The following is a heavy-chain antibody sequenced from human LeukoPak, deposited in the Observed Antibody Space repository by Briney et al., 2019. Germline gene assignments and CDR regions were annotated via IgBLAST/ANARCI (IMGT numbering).Heavy chain of an antibody. J-gene: IGHJ4*02. Sequence: PGGSLKLSCAASGVIFNTYGMHWVRQAPGKGREWVAFIRYDGGNTYYGDSVKGRFTISRDSSKNTLSLQMNSLRADDTAMYYCAKDRAGTERGVFDYWGQGTLVTVSS. CDR3: AKDRAGTERGVFDY. CDR2: IRYDGGNT. CDR1: GVIFNTYG. V-gene: IGHV3-30*02. D-gene: IGHD6-19*01.